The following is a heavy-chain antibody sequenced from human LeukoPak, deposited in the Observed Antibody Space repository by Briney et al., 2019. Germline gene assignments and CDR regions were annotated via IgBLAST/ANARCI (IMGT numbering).Heavy chain of an antibody. CDR3: AREEVVVAATPLDY. Sequence: GGSLRLSCAASGFTFSSYAMHWVRQAPGKGLEWVAVISYDGSNKYYADSVKGRFTISRDNSKNTLYLQMNSLRAEDTAVYYCAREEVVVAATPLDYWGQGTLVTVSS. CDR2: ISYDGSNK. D-gene: IGHD2-15*01. J-gene: IGHJ4*02. CDR1: GFTFSSYA. V-gene: IGHV3-30*04.